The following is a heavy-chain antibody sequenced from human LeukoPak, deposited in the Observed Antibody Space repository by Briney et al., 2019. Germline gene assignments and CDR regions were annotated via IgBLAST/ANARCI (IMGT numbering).Heavy chain of an antibody. V-gene: IGHV4-38-2*02. CDR3: ARVLGDYVPGAFDY. CDR2: IYHSGST. Sequence: SETLSLTCTVSGYSISSGYYWGWIRQPPGKGLEWIGSIYHSGSTYYNPSLKSRVTISVDTSKNQFSLKLSSVTAADTAVYYCARVLGDYVPGAFDYWGQGTLVTVSS. CDR1: GYSISSGYY. D-gene: IGHD4-17*01. J-gene: IGHJ4*02.